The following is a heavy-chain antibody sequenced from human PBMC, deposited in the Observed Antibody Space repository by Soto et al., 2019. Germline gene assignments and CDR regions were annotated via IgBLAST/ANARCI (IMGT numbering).Heavy chain of an antibody. CDR2: VNPIVSMS. V-gene: IGHV1-69*02. CDR1: GDTFNFYS. D-gene: IGHD3-10*01. J-gene: IGHJ4*02. Sequence: QVQLVQSGAEVKRPGSSVKVSCKASGDTFNFYSINWVRQAPGLGLEWMGRVNPIVSMSNYAQKFQGRVTMNADKSTSTAYMELSSLRSEDTAIYYCAGSYGSGYRAFDYWGQGALVTVSS. CDR3: AGSYGSGYRAFDY.